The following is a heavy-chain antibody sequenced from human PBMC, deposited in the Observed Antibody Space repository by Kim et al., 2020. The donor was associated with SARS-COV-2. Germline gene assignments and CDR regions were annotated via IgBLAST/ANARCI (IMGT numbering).Heavy chain of an antibody. CDR3: AKDPGGSTNS. V-gene: IGHV3-23*01. J-gene: IGHJ4*02. D-gene: IGHD2-15*01. CDR1: GFTFTSYD. CDR2: FSGHNGNI. Sequence: GGSLRLSCAASGASGFTFTSYDMTWVRQAPGKGPEWVSGFSGHNGNIYYADSVKGRFTISRDISRTTLYLQMNSLRTEDTATYYCAKDPGGSTNSWGQGTLVTVSS.